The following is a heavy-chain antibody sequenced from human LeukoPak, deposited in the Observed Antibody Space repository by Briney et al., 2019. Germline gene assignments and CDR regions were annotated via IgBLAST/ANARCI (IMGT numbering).Heavy chain of an antibody. D-gene: IGHD2-2*01. CDR1: GYTFTGYY. J-gene: IGHJ4*02. Sequence: ASVKVSCKASGYTFTGYYMHWVRQAPGQGLEWMGWINPNSGGTNYAQKFQGWVTMTRDTSISTAYMELSSLRSEDTAVYYCAREDYGSDTSCPDYWGQGTLVTVSS. CDR3: AREDYGSDTSCPDY. V-gene: IGHV1-2*04. CDR2: INPNSGGT.